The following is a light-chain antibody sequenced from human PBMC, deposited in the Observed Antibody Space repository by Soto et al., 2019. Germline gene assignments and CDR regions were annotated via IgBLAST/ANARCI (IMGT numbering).Light chain of an antibody. CDR2: KAS. CDR3: QQYNSPPWT. V-gene: IGKV1-5*03. Sequence: DIQMTQSPPTLSASVGDRVTISCRASESITNWLAWYQHKPGKAPKLLIYKASSLESGVPSRFSGSGSGTEFTLTISSLQPDDFATYYCQQYNSPPWTFGQGTKVDIK. CDR1: ESITNW. J-gene: IGKJ1*01.